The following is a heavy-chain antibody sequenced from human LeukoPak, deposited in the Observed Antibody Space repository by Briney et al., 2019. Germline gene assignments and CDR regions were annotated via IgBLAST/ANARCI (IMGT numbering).Heavy chain of an antibody. CDR2: INHSGRT. D-gene: IGHD2-2*01. J-gene: IGHJ6*02. CDR1: GGSFNDYF. V-gene: IGHV4-34*01. CDR3: ARDVVVVPAAIHYGMDV. Sequence: SETLSLTCAVYGGSFNDYFWGWIRQPPGKGLEWIGEINHSGRTYYNPSLKSRVTISVDTSKNQFSLNLSSVTAADTAVYYCARDVVVVPAAIHYGMDVWGQGTTVTVSS.